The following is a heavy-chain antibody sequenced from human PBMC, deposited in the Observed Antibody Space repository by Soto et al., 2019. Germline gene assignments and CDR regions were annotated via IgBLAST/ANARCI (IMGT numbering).Heavy chain of an antibody. CDR1: GFTFSRDA. CDR3: VKDRGGSGTFDY. D-gene: IGHD6-25*01. Sequence: QVQLVESWGGVVQPGSGRSLRLSCAAAGFTFSRDAMHWVRQAPGKGLEWVAVITYDGNDKYKWYAESVKGRFTISRDKAKNTLYLEMNSLRPEDTAVYYCVKDRGGSGTFDYWGQVTLVTVSS. V-gene: IGHV3-30*18. CDR2: ITYDGNDK. J-gene: IGHJ4*02.